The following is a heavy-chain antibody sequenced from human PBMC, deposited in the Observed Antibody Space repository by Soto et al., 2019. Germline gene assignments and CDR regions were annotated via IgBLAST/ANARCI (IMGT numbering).Heavy chain of an antibody. CDR2: ISAGGVST. V-gene: IGHV3-23*01. Sequence: PGGCLRLSCATSGSTLTTSAMTRVLKRPGKGLEWVSSISAGGVSTYFADSVKGRFTISRDNSKNTLFLHMNSLRAEDTAVYYCAKMYRGYSGYIQSWGQGTLVTVSS. J-gene: IGHJ5*02. D-gene: IGHD5-12*01. CDR3: AKMYRGYSGYIQS. CDR1: GSTLTTSA.